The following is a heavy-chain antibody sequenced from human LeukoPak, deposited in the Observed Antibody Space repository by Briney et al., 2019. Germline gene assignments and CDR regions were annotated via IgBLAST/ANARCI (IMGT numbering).Heavy chain of an antibody. D-gene: IGHD3-10*01. CDR1: GGSISSHNW. CDR3: ARDALPHSGSYYLSHLFLSWFAP. V-gene: IGHV4-4*02. CDR2: IYHSGST. Sequence: SGTLSLTCAVSGGSISSHNWWSWGRHPPGKGLEWSGEIYHSGSTNYNPSIKSRVTISVDTPKNQFSLKLCSVTAAATAVYYCARDALPHSGSYYLSHLFLSWFAPWGKGTLVTVSS. J-gene: IGHJ5*02.